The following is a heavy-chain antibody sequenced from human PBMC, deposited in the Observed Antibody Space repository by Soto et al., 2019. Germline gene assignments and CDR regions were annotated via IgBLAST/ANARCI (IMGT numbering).Heavy chain of an antibody. V-gene: IGHV2-5*01. Sequence: GPTLVNPSQTLTLTCSFSGFPLSTRGEGVGWIRQSILEAMDLSAGTYWTQEKHYRPSLKSRLSIIKDTSKTPVVLIMTDMDPVDTAAYCCASGLATLPVSAFDVWGQGTMVTVSS. J-gene: IGHJ3*01. CDR1: GFPLSTRGEG. D-gene: IGHD1-1*01. CDR3: ASGLATLPVSAFDV. CDR2: TYWTQEK.